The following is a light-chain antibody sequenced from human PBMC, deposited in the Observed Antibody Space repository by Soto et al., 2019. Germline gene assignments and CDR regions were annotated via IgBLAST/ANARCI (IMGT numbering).Light chain of an antibody. CDR2: GAS. CDR1: QSISSSS. Sequence: EIVLTQSPGTLSLSPGERATLSCRSSQSISSSSLAWYQQKPGQAPRLLIYGASSRATGIPDRFSGSGSGTDFPLTISRLEPEDCAVYRCQQYHSSPFTFGPGTKVDIK. CDR3: QQYHSSPFT. J-gene: IGKJ3*01. V-gene: IGKV3-20*01.